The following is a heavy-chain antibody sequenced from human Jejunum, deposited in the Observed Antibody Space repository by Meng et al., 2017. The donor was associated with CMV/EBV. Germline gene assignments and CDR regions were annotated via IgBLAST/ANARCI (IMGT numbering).Heavy chain of an antibody. V-gene: IGHV4-30-4*08. CDR2: IYYSGST. D-gene: IGHD3-10*01. Sequence: QVQLQESGPGLVKPSQTLSLTCPVSGDSISNGDYYWGWIRQTPGKGLEWIGYIYYSGSTYFNPSLDSRLTMSVDTSKNQFSLKLSSMTAADTAVYYCARSVRPKRWFDLWGQGTLVTVSS. CDR3: ARSVRPKRWFDL. J-gene: IGHJ5*02. CDR1: GDSISNGDYY.